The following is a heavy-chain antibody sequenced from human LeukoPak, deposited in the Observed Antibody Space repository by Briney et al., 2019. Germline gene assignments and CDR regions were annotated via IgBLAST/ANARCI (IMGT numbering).Heavy chain of an antibody. J-gene: IGHJ4*02. CDR1: GVSITSGDYY. V-gene: IGHV4-30-4*01. CDR2: IYYSGGT. CDR3: GGAGDDYS. D-gene: IGHD7-27*01. Sequence: PSQTLSLTCTVSGVSITSGDYYWAWIRQPPAKGLEWIGFIYYSGGTYYNPSLKSRVTILVDTSKNQFSLKLTSVTAADTAVYYCGGAGDDYSWGQGALVTVSS.